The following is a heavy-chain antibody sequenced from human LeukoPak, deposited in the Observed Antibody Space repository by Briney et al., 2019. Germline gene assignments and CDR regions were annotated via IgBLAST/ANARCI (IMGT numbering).Heavy chain of an antibody. CDR2: MYYSGNT. V-gene: IGHV4-39*01. J-gene: IGHJ4*02. D-gene: IGHD7-27*01. CDR1: GGSISSTTYY. CDR3: ASHWGTYYFDY. Sequence: PETLSLTCTVSGGSISSTTYYWGWIRQPPGKGLEWIGSMYYSGNTYYNPSLKSRITISVDTSKNQFSLRLTSVTAADTAVYYCASHWGTYYFDYWGQGTLVTVSS.